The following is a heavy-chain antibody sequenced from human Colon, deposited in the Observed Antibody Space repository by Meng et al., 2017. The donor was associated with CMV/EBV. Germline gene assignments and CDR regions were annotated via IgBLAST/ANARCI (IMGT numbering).Heavy chain of an antibody. CDR2: ISVTQNYM. D-gene: IGHD3-22*01. CDR1: PFNVVNTY. Sequence: GGSLRLSCAGSPFNVVNTYMSWVRQTPGKGLEWVALISVTQNYMYYADSMKGRFTISRDDSESVAYLQMNNLKTEDTAVYYCARNPRNSDSDGYYWDLDYWGQGTLVTVSS. V-gene: IGHV3-21*03. CDR3: ARNPRNSDSDGYYWDLDY. J-gene: IGHJ4*02.